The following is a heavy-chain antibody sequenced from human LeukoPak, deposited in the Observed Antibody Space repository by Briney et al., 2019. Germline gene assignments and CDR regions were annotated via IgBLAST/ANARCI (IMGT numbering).Heavy chain of an antibody. CDR2: IYYSGST. CDR3: ARDLIGYCSSSSCWGFDY. CDR1: GGSISSYY. D-gene: IGHD2-2*01. J-gene: IGHJ4*02. Sequence: SETLSLTCTVSGGSISSYYWSWIRQPPGKGLEWIGYIYYSGSTNYNPSLKSRVTISVDTSKNQFSLKLSSVTAADTAVYYCARDLIGYCSSSSCWGFDYWGQGTLVSVSS. V-gene: IGHV4-59*12.